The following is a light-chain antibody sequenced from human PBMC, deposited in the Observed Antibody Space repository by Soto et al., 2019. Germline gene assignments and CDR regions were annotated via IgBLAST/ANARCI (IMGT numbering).Light chain of an antibody. CDR2: LGS. J-gene: IGKJ4*01. V-gene: IGKV2-28*01. Sequence: DIVMTQSPLSLPVTPGEPASISCRSSQSLLHNNGYNYLDWYLQKPGHSPQLLIYLGSNRASGVPDRFSGSGSGTDFTLKISRVEAEDVGIYYCVQSLQTPLTFGGGTKVEIK. CDR3: VQSLQTPLT. CDR1: QSLLHNNGYNY.